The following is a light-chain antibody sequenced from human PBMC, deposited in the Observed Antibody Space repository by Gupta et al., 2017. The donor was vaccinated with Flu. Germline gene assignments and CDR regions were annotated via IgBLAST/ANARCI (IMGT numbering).Light chain of an antibody. CDR1: QSISSW. Sequence: DIQMTQSPYTLSASTGDRVSITCRTSQSISSWLAWYQQKPGTAPRLLIYQASTLQSGVPSRFSGSGSGTEYTLTISSLQPDDFATYYCQQENSFPWTFGQGTKVEIK. J-gene: IGKJ1*01. V-gene: IGKV1-5*03. CDR2: QAS. CDR3: QQENSFPWT.